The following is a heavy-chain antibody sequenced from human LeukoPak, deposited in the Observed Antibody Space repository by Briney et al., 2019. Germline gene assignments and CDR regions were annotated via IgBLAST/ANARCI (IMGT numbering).Heavy chain of an antibody. CDR2: INAGNGNT. CDR1: GYTFTSYA. Sequence: ASVKVSCEASGYTFTSYAMHWVRQAPGQRLEWMGWINAGNGNTKYSQKFQGRVTITRDTSASTAYMELSSLRSEDTAVYYCARGYYDFWSGPNWFDPWGQGTLVTVSS. V-gene: IGHV1-3*01. J-gene: IGHJ5*02. D-gene: IGHD3-3*01. CDR3: ARGYYDFWSGPNWFDP.